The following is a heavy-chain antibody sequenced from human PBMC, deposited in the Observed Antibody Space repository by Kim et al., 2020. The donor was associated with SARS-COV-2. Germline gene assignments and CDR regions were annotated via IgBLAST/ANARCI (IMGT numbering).Heavy chain of an antibody. CDR3: APLHFYSSAH. D-gene: IGHD6-19*01. CDR1: GLNFYIQY. J-gene: IGHJ4*02. V-gene: IGHV3-11*04. CDR2: IGGSAGVV. Sequence: GGSLRLSCAASGLNFYIQYMTWIRQAPGKGLEWISFIGGSAGVVSYADSVRGRFTISRDNARNTVYLQMNSLRVEETAMYYCAPLHFYSSAHWGQGTLVTVSS.